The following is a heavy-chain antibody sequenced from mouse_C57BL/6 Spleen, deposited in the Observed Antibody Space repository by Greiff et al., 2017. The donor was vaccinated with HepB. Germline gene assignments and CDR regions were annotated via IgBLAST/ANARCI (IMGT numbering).Heavy chain of an antibody. Sequence: DVMLVESEGGLVQPGSSMKLSCTASGFTFSDYYMAWVRQVPEKGLEWVANINYDGSSTYYLDSLKSRFIISRDNAKNILYLQMSSLKSEDTATYYCARDGAYGSTYYAMDYWGQGTSVTVSS. CDR1: GFTFSDYY. V-gene: IGHV5-16*01. CDR2: INYDGSST. D-gene: IGHD1-1*01. J-gene: IGHJ4*01. CDR3: ARDGAYGSTYYAMDY.